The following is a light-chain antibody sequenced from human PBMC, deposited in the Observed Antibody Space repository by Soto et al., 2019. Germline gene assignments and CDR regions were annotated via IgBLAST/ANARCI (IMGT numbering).Light chain of an antibody. J-gene: IGKJ1*01. V-gene: IGKV3D-15*01. CDR2: GAS. CDR3: QQYNNWPLWT. CDR1: QSVSNN. Sequence: EVVLTQSPGTLSLSPGERATLSCRASQSVSNNYLAWYQQKPGQAPRLLLYGASNRATGIPDRFSGSGSGTEFTLTISSLQSEDFAVYYCQQYNNWPLWTFGQGTKVDIK.